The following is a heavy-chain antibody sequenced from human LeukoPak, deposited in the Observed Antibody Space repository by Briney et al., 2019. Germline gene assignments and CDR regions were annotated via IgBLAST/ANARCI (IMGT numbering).Heavy chain of an antibody. D-gene: IGHD2/OR15-2a*01. J-gene: IGHJ4*02. V-gene: IGHV3-23*01. CDR1: GFTFSSFA. CDR2: ISGRDGST. Sequence: GESQRLSCTASGFTFSSFAMSWVRQAPGKGLEWISGISGRDGSTYYADSVKGRFTISRDNSKNTPYLQRNSLRAEERAVYYCARAGNTRFDYWGPGTLVTVSS. CDR3: ARAGNTRFDY.